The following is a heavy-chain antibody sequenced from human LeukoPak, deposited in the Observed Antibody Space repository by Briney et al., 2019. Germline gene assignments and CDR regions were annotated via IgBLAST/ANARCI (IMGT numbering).Heavy chain of an antibody. CDR1: GFTVSSNY. CDR2: IYSGGST. J-gene: IGHJ4*02. Sequence: GGSLRLSCAPSGFTVSSNYMTWVREAPGKELEWVSVIYSGGSTYYADSVKGRFTISRDNSKNTLYLQMNSLRAEDTAVYYCAREDTAMGAFDYWGQGTLVTVSS. V-gene: IGHV3-53*01. CDR3: AREDTAMGAFDY. D-gene: IGHD5-18*01.